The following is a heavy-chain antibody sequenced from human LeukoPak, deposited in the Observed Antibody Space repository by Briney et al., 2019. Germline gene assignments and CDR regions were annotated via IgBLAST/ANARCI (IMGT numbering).Heavy chain of an antibody. J-gene: IGHJ6*03. CDR3: ARVFQEIAAAGIYYYYYMDV. CDR2: ISAYNGNT. V-gene: IGHV1-18*01. CDR1: GYTFTSYG. Sequence: VASVKVSCKASGYTFTSYGISWVRQAPGQGLEWMGWISAYNGNTNYAQKLQGRVTMTTDTSTSTAYMELRSLRSDDTAVYYCARVFQEIAAAGIYYYYYMDVWGKGTTVTISS. D-gene: IGHD6-13*01.